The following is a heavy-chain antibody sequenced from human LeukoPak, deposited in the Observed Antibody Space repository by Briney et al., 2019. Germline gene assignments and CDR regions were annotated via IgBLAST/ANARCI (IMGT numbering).Heavy chain of an antibody. CDR3: AKGNSGSYSLDWFDP. Sequence: GGSLRLSCAASGFTFSSYAMSWVRQAPGKGLEWVSVISGSGDNTYYADSVKGRFTISRDNAKNSLYLQMNSLRAEDMAFYYCAKGNSGSYSLDWFDPWGQGTLVTVSS. CDR1: GFTFSSYA. J-gene: IGHJ5*02. CDR2: ISGSGDNT. V-gene: IGHV3-23*01. D-gene: IGHD5-12*01.